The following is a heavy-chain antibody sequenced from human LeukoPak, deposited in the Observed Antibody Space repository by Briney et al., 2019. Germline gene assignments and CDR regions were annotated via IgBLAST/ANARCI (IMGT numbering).Heavy chain of an antibody. Sequence: GGSLRLSCAASGFTFSSYAMHWVRQAPGKGLEWVAVISYDGSNKYYADSVKGRFTISRDNSKNTLHLQMNSLRAEDTAVYYCARDRDSGSYCDYWGQGTLVTVSS. CDR1: GFTFSSYA. V-gene: IGHV3-30*04. J-gene: IGHJ4*02. CDR2: ISYDGSNK. CDR3: ARDRDSGSYCDY. D-gene: IGHD1-26*01.